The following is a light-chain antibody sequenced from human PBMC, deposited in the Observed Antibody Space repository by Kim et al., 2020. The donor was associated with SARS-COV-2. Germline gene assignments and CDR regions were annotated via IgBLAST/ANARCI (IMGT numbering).Light chain of an antibody. V-gene: IGLV1-44*01. J-gene: IGLJ3*02. CDR1: DSNIGSNA. CDR3: ATWDDSLNGWV. CDR2: SNN. Sequence: QSVLTQPPSASGTPGQRVTFSCSGGDSNIGSNAVNWYQQLPGTAPTLLIYSNNQRPSGVPGRFSGSKSGTSASLAITGLQSEDEADYYCATWDDSLNGWVFGGGTQLTVL.